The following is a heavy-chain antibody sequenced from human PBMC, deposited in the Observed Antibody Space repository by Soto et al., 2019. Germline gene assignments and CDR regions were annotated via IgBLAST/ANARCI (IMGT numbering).Heavy chain of an antibody. CDR3: AKDKTAMEGYNWFDP. Sequence: VGSLRLSCAASGFTFSSYTMSWVRQAPGKGLEWVSAISGSGGSTYYADSVKGRFTISRDNSKNTLYLQMNSLRAEDTAVYYGAKDKTAMEGYNWFDPWGQGTLVTASS. CDR2: ISGSGGST. CDR1: GFTFSSYT. D-gene: IGHD5-18*01. V-gene: IGHV3-23*01. J-gene: IGHJ5*02.